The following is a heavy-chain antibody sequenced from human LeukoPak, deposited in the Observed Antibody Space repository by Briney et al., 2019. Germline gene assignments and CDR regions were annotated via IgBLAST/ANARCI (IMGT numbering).Heavy chain of an antibody. CDR3: ASAVVVAATTPDY. CDR1: GYTFTGYY. D-gene: IGHD2-15*01. Sequence: AAVKVSCKASGYTFTGYYMHWVRQAPGQGLEWMGWINPNSGGTNYTQKFQGRVTMTRDTSISTAYMELSRLRSDDTAVYYCASAVVVAATTPDYWGQGTLVTVSS. J-gene: IGHJ4*02. CDR2: INPNSGGT. V-gene: IGHV1-2*02.